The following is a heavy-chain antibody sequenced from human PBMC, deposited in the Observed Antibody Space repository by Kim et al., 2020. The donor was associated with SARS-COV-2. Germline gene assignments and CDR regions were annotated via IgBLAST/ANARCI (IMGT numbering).Heavy chain of an antibody. Sequence: GGSLRLSCAASGFTFINYPMNWVRQAPGKGLEWVSYISSSSSTIYYADSVKGRFTISRDTATNSLDLQMNSLRAEDTAVYYCARGRSYEPFDNWGQGTLVTVPS. J-gene: IGHJ4*02. D-gene: IGHD3-16*01. V-gene: IGHV3-48*01. CDR1: GFTFINYP. CDR3: ARGRSYEPFDN. CDR2: ISSSSSTI.